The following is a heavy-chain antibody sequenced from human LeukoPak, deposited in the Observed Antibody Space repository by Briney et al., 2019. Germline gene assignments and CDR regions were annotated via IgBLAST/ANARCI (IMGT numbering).Heavy chain of an antibody. CDR1: GYTFTGYY. CDR3: ARVPLYCYDSSGYYSEY. V-gene: IGHV1-2*02. D-gene: IGHD3-22*01. CDR2: INPNSGGT. J-gene: IGHJ4*02. Sequence: PWASVKVSCKASGYTFTGYYMHWVRQAPGQGPEWMGWINPNSGGTNYAQKFQGRVTMTRDTSISTAYMELSRLRSDDTAVYYCARVPLYCYDSSGYYSEYWGQGTLVTVSS.